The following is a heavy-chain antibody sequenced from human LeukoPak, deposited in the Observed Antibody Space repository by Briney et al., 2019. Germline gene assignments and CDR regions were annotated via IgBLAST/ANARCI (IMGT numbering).Heavy chain of an antibody. J-gene: IGHJ6*02. CDR2: ISYDGSNK. D-gene: IGHD3-22*01. Sequence: GGSLRLSCAASGFTFSSYAMSWVRQAPGKGLEWVAVISYDGSNKYYADSVKGRFTISRDNSKNTLYLQMNSLRAEDTAVYYCAKATYYYDSSGFNHYYYYYGMDVWGQGTTVTVSS. CDR3: AKATYYYDSSGFNHYYYYYGMDV. CDR1: GFTFSSYA. V-gene: IGHV3-30*18.